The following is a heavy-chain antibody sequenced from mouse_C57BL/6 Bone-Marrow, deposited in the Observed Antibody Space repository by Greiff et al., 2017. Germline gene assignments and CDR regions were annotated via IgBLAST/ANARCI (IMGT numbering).Heavy chain of an antibody. CDR2: IYPGNSDT. CDR1: GYTFTSYW. Sequence: VQLQQSGTVLARPGASVKMSCKTSGYTFTSYWMHWVKQRPGQGLEWIGAIYPGNSDTSYNQKFKGKAKLTVVTSASPAFMDLSSLTNEDSAVYYCTRRDIYYYGSSYDAMDYWGQGTTVTVSS. J-gene: IGHJ4*01. D-gene: IGHD1-1*01. V-gene: IGHV1-5*01. CDR3: TRRDIYYYGSSYDAMDY.